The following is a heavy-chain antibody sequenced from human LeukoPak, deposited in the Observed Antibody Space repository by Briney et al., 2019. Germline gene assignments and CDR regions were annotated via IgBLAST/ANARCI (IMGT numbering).Heavy chain of an antibody. Sequence: ASVKVSCKASGYTFTDYYIHWVRQAPGQGLEWMGGIIPIDGTANFGQKFQGRVTITADESTSTAYMELSSLRSEDTAIYYCARDPGAPVRAFDVWGQGTMVTVSS. V-gene: IGHV1-69*13. CDR2: IIPIDGTA. CDR3: ARDPGAPVRAFDV. CDR1: GYTFTDYY. D-gene: IGHD3-10*01. J-gene: IGHJ3*01.